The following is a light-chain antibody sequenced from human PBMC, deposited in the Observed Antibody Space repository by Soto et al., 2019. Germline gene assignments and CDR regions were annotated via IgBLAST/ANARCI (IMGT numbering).Light chain of an antibody. J-gene: IGLJ1*01. CDR2: DVS. CDR3: SSYTSSSTRSV. CDR1: SSDVGGYNY. V-gene: IGLV2-14*01. Sequence: QSALTQPASVSGSPGQSITISCTGTSSDVGGYNYVSWYQQHPGKAPKLMIYDVSNRPSGVSNRFSSSKSGNTASLTISGLQAEDEADYYCSSYTSSSTRSVFGPGTKLTVL.